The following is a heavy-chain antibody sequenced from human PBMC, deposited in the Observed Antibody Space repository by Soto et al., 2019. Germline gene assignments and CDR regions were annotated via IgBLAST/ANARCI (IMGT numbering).Heavy chain of an antibody. CDR3: AREMTIFGVAPGGGVDV. CDR2: IYQSGRT. J-gene: IGHJ6*02. D-gene: IGHD3-3*01. V-gene: IGHV4-30-2*01. CDR1: GGSISTFDFS. Sequence: SETLSLTCAVSGGSISTFDFSWSWIRQPPGRGLEWIGSIYQSGRTYYVPSLKSRVTMSLDKSKNQFSLKISSVVAADTAIYYCAREMTIFGVAPGGGVDVWGQGTTVTVS.